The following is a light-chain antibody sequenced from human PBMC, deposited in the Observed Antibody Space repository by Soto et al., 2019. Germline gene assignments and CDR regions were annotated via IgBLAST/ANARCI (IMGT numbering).Light chain of an antibody. V-gene: IGKV2-28*01. CDR1: QSLLHKNGNNY. CDR3: MQPLQSWT. J-gene: IGKJ1*01. CDR2: MGS. Sequence: DIVMTQSPLSLPVTPGEAASISCRSSQSLLHKNGNNYFNWYLQKPGQSPQPLIYMGSKRASGVPDRFSGSGSGTDFTLKISRVEAEDVGVYYCMQPLQSWTFGQGTKVDIK.